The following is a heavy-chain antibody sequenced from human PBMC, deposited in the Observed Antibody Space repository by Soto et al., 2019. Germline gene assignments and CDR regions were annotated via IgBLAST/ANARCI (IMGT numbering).Heavy chain of an antibody. J-gene: IGHJ6*02. V-gene: IGHV1-69*01. CDR3: ARAIHGYNYRVDF. D-gene: IGHD5-12*01. CDR1: GGTFTSDA. CDR2: ITPVFETP. Sequence: QVQLVQSGAEVKRPGSSVKVACKTSGGTFTSDAISWVRQAPGQGLEWMGGITPVFETPNYAQKFQGRVTITADESTATAYMELSSLRSDDTAVYYCARAIHGYNYRVDFWGQGTTVTVSS.